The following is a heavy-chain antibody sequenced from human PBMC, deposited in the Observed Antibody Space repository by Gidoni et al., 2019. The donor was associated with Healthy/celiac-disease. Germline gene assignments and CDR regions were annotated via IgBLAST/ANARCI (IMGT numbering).Heavy chain of an antibody. J-gene: IGHJ4*02. D-gene: IGHD6-19*01. CDR3: ARIAVAGSSFDY. V-gene: IGHV3-9*01. Sequence: EVQLVASGGGLVQPGRSLRLPCDAAGSTFDDYAMHWVRQAPGRGLEWVSGISWNSGSIGYADSVKGRFTISRDNAKNSLYLQMNSLRAEDTALYYCARIAVAGSSFDYWGQGTLVTVSS. CDR2: ISWNSGSI. CDR1: GSTFDDYA.